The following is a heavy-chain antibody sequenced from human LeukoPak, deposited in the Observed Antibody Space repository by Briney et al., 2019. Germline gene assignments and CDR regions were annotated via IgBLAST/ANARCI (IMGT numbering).Heavy chain of an antibody. Sequence: PVKVSCKASGGTFSSYAISWVRQAPGQGLEWMGGIIPIFGTANYAQKFQGRVTITTDESTSTAYMELSSLRSEDTAVYYCARGPGIAAAADYWGQGTLVTVSS. D-gene: IGHD6-13*01. V-gene: IGHV1-69*05. CDR1: GGTFSSYA. CDR3: ARGPGIAAAADY. J-gene: IGHJ4*02. CDR2: IIPIFGTA.